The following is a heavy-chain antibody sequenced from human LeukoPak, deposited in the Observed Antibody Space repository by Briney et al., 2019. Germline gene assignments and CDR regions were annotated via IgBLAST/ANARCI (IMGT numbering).Heavy chain of an antibody. D-gene: IGHD3-9*01. V-gene: IGHV3-20*04. CDR3: ARRGVFDWLKKGVYYYYYYMDV. CDR2: INWNGGST. Sequence: GGSLRLSCAAPGFTFDDYGMSWVRQAPGKGLEWVSGINWNGGSTGYADSVKGRFTISRDNAKNSLYLQMNSLRAEDTALYYCARRGVFDWLKKGVYYYYYYMDVWGKGTTVTVSS. CDR1: GFTFDDYG. J-gene: IGHJ6*03.